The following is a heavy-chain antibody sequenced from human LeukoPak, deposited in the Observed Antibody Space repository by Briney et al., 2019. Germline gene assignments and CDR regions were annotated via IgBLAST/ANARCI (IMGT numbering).Heavy chain of an antibody. J-gene: IGHJ4*02. CDR1: GFTFSSYA. CDR2: ISSNGGST. D-gene: IGHD3-22*01. V-gene: IGHV3-64*01. CDR3: ASGFDSRFFDK. Sequence: GGSLRLSCAASGFTFSSYAMHWVRQAPGKGLEYVSAISSNGGSTYYANSVKGRFAISRDNSKNTLYLQMGSLRAEDMAVYYCASGFDSRFFDKWGQGTLVTVSS.